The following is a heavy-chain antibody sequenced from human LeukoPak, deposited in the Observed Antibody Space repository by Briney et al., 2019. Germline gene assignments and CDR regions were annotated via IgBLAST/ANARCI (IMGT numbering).Heavy chain of an antibody. Sequence: PGGSLRLSCAASGFTFSSYSMNWVRQAPGKGLEWVSSISSSSSYIYYADSVKGRFTISRDNAKNSLYLQMNSLRAEDTAVYYCARGGPLGRYGSSYYYVDVWGKGTTVTVSS. J-gene: IGHJ6*03. V-gene: IGHV3-21*01. CDR3: ARGGPLGRYGSSYYYVDV. D-gene: IGHD3-10*01. CDR1: GFTFSSYS. CDR2: ISSSSSYI.